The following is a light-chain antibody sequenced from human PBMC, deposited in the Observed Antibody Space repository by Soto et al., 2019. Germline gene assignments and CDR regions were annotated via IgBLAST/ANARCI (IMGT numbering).Light chain of an antibody. V-gene: IGLV2-14*02. Sequence: QSVLTQPASVSGSPGQSITISCTGTSSDVGSYNLVSWYQQYPGKAPKLIIYEGSKRPSGVSNRFSGSKSGNTASLTISGLQAEDEADYYCSSFTSKSTLIFGGGTKVTVL. J-gene: IGLJ2*01. CDR2: EGS. CDR3: SSFTSKSTLI. CDR1: SSDVGSYNL.